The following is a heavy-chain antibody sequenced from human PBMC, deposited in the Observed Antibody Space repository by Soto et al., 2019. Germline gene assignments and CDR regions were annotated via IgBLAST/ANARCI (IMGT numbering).Heavy chain of an antibody. CDR2: INHSGST. CDR3: SRGRRTAVTIDY. CDR1: GGSFSGYY. V-gene: IGHV4-34*01. Sequence: SETLSLSCAVYGGSFSGYYWSWIRQPPGKGLEWIGEINHSGSTNYNPSLKSRVTISVDTSKNQFSLKLSSVTAADTAVYYCSRGRRTAVTIDYWGQGTLVT. D-gene: IGHD4-17*01. J-gene: IGHJ4*02.